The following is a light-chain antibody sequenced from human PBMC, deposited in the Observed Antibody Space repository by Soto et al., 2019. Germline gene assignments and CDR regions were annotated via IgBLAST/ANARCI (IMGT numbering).Light chain of an antibody. Sequence: SYELTQPSSVSVSPGQTARITCSGDELAKQHAHWYQQKPGQAPVRLIYRDTERPSGIPERFSGTSSGTTVTLTISGAQAEDKADYYCQSADSRGSWVFGGGTKLTVL. V-gene: IGLV3-25*02. J-gene: IGLJ3*02. CDR3: QSADSRGSWV. CDR1: ELAKQH. CDR2: RDT.